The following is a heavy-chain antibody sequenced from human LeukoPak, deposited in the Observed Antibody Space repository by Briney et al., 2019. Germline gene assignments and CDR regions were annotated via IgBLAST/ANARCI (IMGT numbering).Heavy chain of an antibody. CDR3: AKVNNYDDY. D-gene: IGHD1/OR15-1a*01. Sequence: PGRSLRLSCAASGFTSSTFGIHWVRQAPGKGLEWVAAISPDGNNEYYTDSVKGRFTISRDNSKNMIYLQMNSLRGKDSAVYYCAKVNNYDDYWGQGTLVTVSS. J-gene: IGHJ4*02. CDR1: GFTSSTFG. V-gene: IGHV3-30*18. CDR2: ISPDGNNE.